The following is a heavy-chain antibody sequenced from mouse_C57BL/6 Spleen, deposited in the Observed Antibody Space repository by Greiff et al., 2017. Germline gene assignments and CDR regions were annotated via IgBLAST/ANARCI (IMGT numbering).Heavy chain of an antibody. V-gene: IGHV1-59*01. D-gene: IGHD2-1*01. J-gene: IGHJ2*01. Sequence: QVQLQQPGAELVRPGTSVKLSCKASGYTFTSYWMHWVKQRPGQGLEWIGVIDPSDSYTNYNQKFKGKATVTVATSSSTAYMQLSSLTSEDSAVYYCAVYYGNYPWGQGTTLTVSS. CDR3: AVYYGNYP. CDR2: IDPSDSYT. CDR1: GYTFTSYW.